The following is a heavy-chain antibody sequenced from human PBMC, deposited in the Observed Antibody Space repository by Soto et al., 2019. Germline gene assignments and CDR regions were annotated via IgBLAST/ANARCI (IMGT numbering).Heavy chain of an antibody. CDR1: GFTFSSYV. V-gene: IGHV3-23*01. CDR2: ISGSGGST. J-gene: IGHJ4*02. Sequence: GGSLRLSCAASGFTFSSYVMAWVRQAPGKGLEWVSTISGSGGSTYYADSVKGRFTISRDNSKNTLYLQMNSLRAEDTAVYYCAKRVVATISGYYFDYWGQGTLVTVSS. CDR3: AKRVVATISGYYFDY. D-gene: IGHD5-12*01.